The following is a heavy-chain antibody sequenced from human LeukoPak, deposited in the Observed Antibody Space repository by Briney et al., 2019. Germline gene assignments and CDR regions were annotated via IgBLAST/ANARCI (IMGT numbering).Heavy chain of an antibody. Sequence: SETLSLTCAVYGGSFSGYYWSWIRQPPGKGLEWIGEINHSGSTNYNPSLKSRVTISVDTSKNQFSLKLSSVTAADTVVYYCARRTSKKYYDFWSGYYSNYFDYWGQGTLVTVSS. D-gene: IGHD3-3*01. CDR2: INHSGST. J-gene: IGHJ4*02. V-gene: IGHV4-34*01. CDR3: ARRTSKKYYDFWSGYYSNYFDY. CDR1: GGSFSGYY.